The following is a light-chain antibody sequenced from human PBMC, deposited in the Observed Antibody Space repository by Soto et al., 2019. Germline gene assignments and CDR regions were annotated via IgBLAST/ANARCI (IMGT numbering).Light chain of an antibody. Sequence: DIQITQSPSTLSASVGDRVTITCRASQSISSWLAWYQQKPGRPPNILIYKASTLQFGVPSRFRGSGSGTEFTLTISRLQPDDFETYYCQQYSDYPLTFGQGTKVDIK. J-gene: IGKJ1*01. CDR2: KAS. CDR3: QQYSDYPLT. V-gene: IGKV1-5*03. CDR1: QSISSW.